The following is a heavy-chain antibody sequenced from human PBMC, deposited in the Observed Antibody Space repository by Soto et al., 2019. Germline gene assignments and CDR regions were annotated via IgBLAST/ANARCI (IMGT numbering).Heavy chain of an antibody. CDR2: ISAYNGNT. CDR1: GYTFTSYG. D-gene: IGHD3-10*01. J-gene: IGHJ4*02. CDR3: ARALTPTDY. V-gene: IGHV1-18*01. Sequence: QVQLVQSGAEVKKPGASVKVSCKASGYTFTSYGISWVRQAPGQGLEWMGWISAYNGNTNYAQKLQGRVTMTTDTXXXXXXXXXXXXXXXXXXVYYXARALTPTDYWGQGTLVT.